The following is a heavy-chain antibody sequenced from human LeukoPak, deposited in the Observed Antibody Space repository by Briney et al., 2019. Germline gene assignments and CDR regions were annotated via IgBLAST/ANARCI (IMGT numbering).Heavy chain of an antibody. J-gene: IGHJ4*02. CDR3: ARGIAAAGNVSVGY. D-gene: IGHD6-13*01. CDR1: GYTFTGYY. CDR2: INPNSGGT. V-gene: IGHV1-2*06. Sequence: ASVKASCKASGYTFTGYYILWVRQAPGQGLEWMGRINPNSGGTNYAQKFQGRVTMTRDTSFSTVYMELSSLRSDDTAVYYCARGIAAAGNVSVGYWGQGTLVTVSS.